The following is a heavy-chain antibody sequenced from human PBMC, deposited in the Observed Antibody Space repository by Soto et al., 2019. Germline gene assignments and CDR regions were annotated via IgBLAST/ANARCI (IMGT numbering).Heavy chain of an antibody. CDR3: AKDSAWKVSDYYGMDV. CDR1: GFTFSSYG. V-gene: IGHV3-30*18. J-gene: IGHJ6*02. CDR2: ISYDGSNK. D-gene: IGHD1-1*01. Sequence: QVQLVESGGGVVQPGRSLRLSCAASGFTFSSYGMHWVRQAPGKGLEWVAVISYDGSNKYYADSVKGRFTISRDHSKNXLYLQMNSLRAEDTAVDYCAKDSAWKVSDYYGMDVWGQGTTVTVSS.